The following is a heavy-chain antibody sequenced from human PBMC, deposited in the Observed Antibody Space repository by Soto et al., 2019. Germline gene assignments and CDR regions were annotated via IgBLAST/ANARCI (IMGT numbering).Heavy chain of an antibody. CDR1: GYTFISQY. V-gene: IGHV1-46*01. Sequence: GASVKVSCKASGYTFISQYIHWVRQAPGQGPEWMGIINPSGGTTSYAQKFQGRVTMTTDTSTSTVYMDLSSLRSEDTAVYYCARGGGYYYHGTDVWGQGTTVTVSS. CDR2: INPSGGTT. CDR3: ARGGGYYYHGTDV. J-gene: IGHJ6*02.